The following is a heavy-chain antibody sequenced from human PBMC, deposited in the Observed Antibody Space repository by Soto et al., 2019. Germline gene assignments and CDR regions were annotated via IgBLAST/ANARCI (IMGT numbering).Heavy chain of an antibody. CDR1: GGSISSYY. D-gene: IGHD2-15*01. J-gene: IGHJ5*02. V-gene: IGHV4-59*08. Sequence: PWETLSLTCTVSGGSISSYYWSWIRQPPGKGLEWIGYIYYSGSTNYNPSLKSRVTISVDTSKNQFSLKLSSVTAADTAVYYCARRLPICSGGSCSSGTFDPWGQGTLVTVSS. CDR2: IYYSGST. CDR3: ARRLPICSGGSCSSGTFDP.